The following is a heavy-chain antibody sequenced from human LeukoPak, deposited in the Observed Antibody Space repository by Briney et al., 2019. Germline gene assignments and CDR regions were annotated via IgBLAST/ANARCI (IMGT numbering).Heavy chain of an antibody. CDR2: IAGKGGTT. J-gene: IGHJ4*02. CDR1: GFTFATYT. D-gene: IGHD4-17*01. V-gene: IGHV3-23*01. Sequence: GGSLRLSCAASGFTFATYTMNWVRQAPGKGLEWVSAIAGKGGTTYHADSVKGRFTISRDNSKNTLYLQMNSLRVEDTAVYYCAKGDTVTSNFDYWGQGTLVTVSS. CDR3: AKGDTVTSNFDY.